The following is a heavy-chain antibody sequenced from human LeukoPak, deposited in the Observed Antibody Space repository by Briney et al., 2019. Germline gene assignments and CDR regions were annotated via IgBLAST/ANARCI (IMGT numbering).Heavy chain of an antibody. CDR3: ARAPYSSSWYPNPFDY. V-gene: IGHV4-4*07. Sequence: SETLSLTCTVSGGSISSYYWSWIRQPAGKGLEWIGRIYTSGSTNYNPSLKSRATMSVDTSKNQFSLKLSSVTAADTAVYYCARAPYSSSWYPNPFDYWGQGTLVTVSS. CDR2: IYTSGST. D-gene: IGHD6-13*01. CDR1: GGSISSYY. J-gene: IGHJ4*02.